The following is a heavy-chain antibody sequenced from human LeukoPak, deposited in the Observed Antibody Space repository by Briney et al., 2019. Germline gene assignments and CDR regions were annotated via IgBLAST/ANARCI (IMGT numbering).Heavy chain of an antibody. J-gene: IGHJ3*02. CDR3: VRATYYYDSSGYYAYDAFDI. D-gene: IGHD3-22*01. CDR2: IKQDGSEK. Sequence: GGSLRLSCAASGFTFSSYWMSWVRQAPGKGLEWVANIKQDGSEKYYVDSVKGRFTISRDNAKNSLYLQMNSLRAEDTAVYYCVRATYYYDSSGYYAYDAFDIWGQGTMVTVSS. CDR1: GFTFSSYW. V-gene: IGHV3-7*01.